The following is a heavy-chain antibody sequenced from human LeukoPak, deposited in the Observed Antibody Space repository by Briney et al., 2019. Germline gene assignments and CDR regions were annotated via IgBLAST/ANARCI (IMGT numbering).Heavy chain of an antibody. Sequence: GGSLRLSCSASGFTFSSYAMHWVRQAPGKGLEYVSAISSNGGSTYYADSVKGRFTISRDNSKNTLYLQMNSLRAEDTAVYYCATGGATTSFSRFDYWGQGTLVTVSS. CDR2: ISSNGGST. CDR1: GFTFSSYA. CDR3: ATGGATTSFSRFDY. V-gene: IGHV3-64*04. D-gene: IGHD4-11*01. J-gene: IGHJ4*02.